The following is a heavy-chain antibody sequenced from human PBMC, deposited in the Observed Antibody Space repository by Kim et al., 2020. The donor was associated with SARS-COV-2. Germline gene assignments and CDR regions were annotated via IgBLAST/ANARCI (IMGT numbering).Heavy chain of an antibody. D-gene: IGHD2-21*02. CDR3: ARGPRESGDTNWFDP. V-gene: IGHV4-34*01. Sequence: PSLKSRVTISVDTSKNQFSLKLSSVTAADTAVYYCARGPRESGDTNWFDPWGQGTLVTVSS. J-gene: IGHJ5*02.